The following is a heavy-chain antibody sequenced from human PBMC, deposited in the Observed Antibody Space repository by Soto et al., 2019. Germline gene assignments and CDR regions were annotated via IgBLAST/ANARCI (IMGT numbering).Heavy chain of an antibody. CDR2: TYYRSKWYN. CDR3: ARDRGRNWNTYFYYYGMDV. J-gene: IGHJ6*02. CDR1: GDSVSSNSVG. V-gene: IGHV6-1*01. Sequence: SQTLSLTCAISGDSVSSNSVGWNWIRQSPLRGLEWLGRTYYRSKWYNDYAVSVKSRITINPDTSKNQFSLQLNSVTPEDTAVYYCARDRGRNWNTYFYYYGMDVWGQGTTVTVS. D-gene: IGHD1-1*01.